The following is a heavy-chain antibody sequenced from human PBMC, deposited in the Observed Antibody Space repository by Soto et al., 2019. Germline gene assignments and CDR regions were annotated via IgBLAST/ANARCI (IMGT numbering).Heavy chain of an antibody. CDR1: GGSFSGYY. V-gene: IGHV4-34*01. Sequence: ETLSLTCAVYGGSFSGYYWSWIRQPPGKGLEWIGEINHSGSTNYNPSLKSRVTISVDTSKNQFSLKLSSVTAADTAVYYCARGKGRHGSGSYRWFDPWGQGTLVTV. D-gene: IGHD3-10*01. J-gene: IGHJ5*02. CDR2: INHSGST. CDR3: ARGKGRHGSGSYRWFDP.